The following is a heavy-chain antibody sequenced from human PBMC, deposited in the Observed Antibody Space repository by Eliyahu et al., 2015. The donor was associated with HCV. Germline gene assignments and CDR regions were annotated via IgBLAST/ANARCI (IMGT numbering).Heavy chain of an antibody. J-gene: IGHJ4*02. CDR2: IYYSGST. Sequence: QVQLQESGPGLVKPSGTLSLTCXXSGGSXRXSXWWSWVRQPPGKGLEWIGEIYYSGSTNYNPSLKSRVTISVDKSKNQFSLKLSSVTAADTAVYYCASVQLDAFDYWGQGTLVTVSS. V-gene: IGHV4-4*02. D-gene: IGHD1-1*01. CDR3: ASVQLDAFDY. CDR1: GGSXRXSXW.